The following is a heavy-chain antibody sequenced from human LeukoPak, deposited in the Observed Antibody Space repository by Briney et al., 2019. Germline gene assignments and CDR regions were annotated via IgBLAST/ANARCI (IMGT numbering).Heavy chain of an antibody. CDR2: IDWDDDK. J-gene: IGHJ4*02. CDR1: AVSLSTSGMH. Sequence: SGPALVKPTQTLTLTCTFSAVSLSTSGMHVIWIRQPPAKALEWLARIDWDDDKFYNSTLETRLTISKDTSKNQVVLTMTNMDPVDTATYYCARLKYGNNYFDYWGQGILVTVSS. CDR3: ARLKYGNNYFDY. D-gene: IGHD2/OR15-2a*01. V-gene: IGHV2-70*04.